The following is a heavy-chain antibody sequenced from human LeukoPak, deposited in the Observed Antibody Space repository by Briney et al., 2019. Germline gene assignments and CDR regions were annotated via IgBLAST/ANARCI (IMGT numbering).Heavy chain of an antibody. Sequence: PSETLSLTCTVSGGSISSGSYYWSWIRQPPGKGLEWIGEINHSGSTNYNPSLKSRVTISVDTSKNQFSLKLSSVTAADTAVYYCARDRGLEQQLPIGDYYYYYMDVWGKGTTVTVSS. CDR1: GGSISSGSYY. CDR2: INHSGST. V-gene: IGHV4-39*07. D-gene: IGHD6-13*01. CDR3: ARDRGLEQQLPIGDYYYYYMDV. J-gene: IGHJ6*03.